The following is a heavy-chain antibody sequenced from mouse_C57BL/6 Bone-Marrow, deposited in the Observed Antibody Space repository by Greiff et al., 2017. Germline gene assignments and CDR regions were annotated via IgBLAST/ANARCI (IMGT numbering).Heavy chain of an antibody. CDR3: ARGDDGYENFDY. CDR1: GYAFSSSW. Sequence: QVQLQQSGPELVKPGASVKISCKASGYAFSSSWMNWVKQRPGTGLEWIGRIYPGDGDTTYNEKFKSKATLTVDKPSSTAYMQLSSLTSEDSAIYYCARGDDGYENFDYWGQGTTLTVSS. CDR2: IYPGDGDT. V-gene: IGHV1-82*01. D-gene: IGHD2-3*01. J-gene: IGHJ2*01.